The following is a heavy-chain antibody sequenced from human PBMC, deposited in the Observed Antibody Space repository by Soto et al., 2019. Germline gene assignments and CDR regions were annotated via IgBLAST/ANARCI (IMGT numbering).Heavy chain of an antibody. D-gene: IGHD1-20*01. Sequence: QITLKESGPTLVKPTQTLTLTCTFSGFSLSTSGVGVGWIRQPPGKALEWLAVIYWDDDRRYSPSLKSRLIITNDTSKNQVVLIMTNMDPVYTGTYYCAHASISPYYYYGMDVWGQGTTVTVTS. CDR2: IYWDDDR. J-gene: IGHJ6*02. CDR1: GFSLSTSGVG. CDR3: AHASISPYYYYGMDV. V-gene: IGHV2-5*02.